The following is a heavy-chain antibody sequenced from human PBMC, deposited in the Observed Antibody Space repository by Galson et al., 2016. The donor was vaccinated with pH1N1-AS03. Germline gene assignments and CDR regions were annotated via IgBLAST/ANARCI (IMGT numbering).Heavy chain of an antibody. CDR3: AKSYHGDVFDI. V-gene: IGHV3-9*01. CDR1: GFNFANYA. Sequence: SLRLSCAASGFNFANYAMHWVRQARGKGLEWVSGISWNSGTFDYGDSVKGRFTISRDNAKNSLYLQMNSLTADDSALYYCAKSYHGDVFDIWGQGTMVTVSS. D-gene: IGHD2-21*01. J-gene: IGHJ3*02. CDR2: ISWNSGTF.